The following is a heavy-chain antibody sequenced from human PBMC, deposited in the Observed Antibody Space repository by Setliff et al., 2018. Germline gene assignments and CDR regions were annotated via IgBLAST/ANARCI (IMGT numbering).Heavy chain of an antibody. V-gene: IGHV4-4*08. D-gene: IGHD3-22*01. CDR1: GGSISSYY. CDR3: ARSRGYKHDSSGYYYDHYYYYYMDV. Sequence: PSETLSLTCTVSGGSISSYYWIWIRQPPGKGLEWIGYIYSSGRTNYNPSLKSRVTISVDTSKNQFSLKLSSVTAADTAVYYCARSRGYKHDSSGYYYDHYYYYYMDVWGKGTPVTVSS. CDR2: IYSSGRT. J-gene: IGHJ6*03.